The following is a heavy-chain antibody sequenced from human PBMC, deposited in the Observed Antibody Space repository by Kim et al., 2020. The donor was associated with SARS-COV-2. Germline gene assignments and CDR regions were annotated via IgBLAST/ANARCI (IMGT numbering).Heavy chain of an antibody. Sequence: GGSLRLSCAASGFTFGDYYMDWVRQAPGKGLEWVGRSRNRPNGYSTEYAASVKGRFTISRDDSKDSLYLQMKSLKTEDTAVYYCTRSAGSAGVAIDYWG. CDR3: TRSAGSAGVAIDY. CDR1: GFTFGDYY. J-gene: IGHJ4*01. V-gene: IGHV3-72*01. CDR2: SRNRPNGYST. D-gene: IGHD2-8*01.